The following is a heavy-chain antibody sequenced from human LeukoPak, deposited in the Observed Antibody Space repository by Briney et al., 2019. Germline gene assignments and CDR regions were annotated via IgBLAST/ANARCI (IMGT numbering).Heavy chain of an antibody. J-gene: IGHJ5*02. D-gene: IGHD5-18*01. CDR1: GGSISSSNW. CDR2: IYHSGST. V-gene: IGHV4-4*02. Sequence: PSGTLSLTCAVSGGSISSSNWWSWVRQPPGKGLEWIGEIYHSGSTNYNPSLKSRVTISVDKSKNQFSLKLSSVTAADTAVYYCSGRDLSYVYWSSWAQGTLVTVSS. CDR3: SGRDLSYVYWSS.